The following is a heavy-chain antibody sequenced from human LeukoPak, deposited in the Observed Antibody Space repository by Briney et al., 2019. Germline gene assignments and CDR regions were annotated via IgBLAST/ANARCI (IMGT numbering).Heavy chain of an antibody. D-gene: IGHD6-13*01. CDR2: IYYSGST. CDR3: ARHRGQQLMFDY. CDR1: GGSISSYY. V-gene: IGHV4-59*04. J-gene: IGHJ4*02. Sequence: SETLSLTCTVSGGSISSYYWSWIRQPPGKGLEWIGYIYYSGSTYYNPSLKSRVTISVDTSKNQFSLKLSSVTAADTAVYYCARHRGQQLMFDYWGQGTLVTVSS.